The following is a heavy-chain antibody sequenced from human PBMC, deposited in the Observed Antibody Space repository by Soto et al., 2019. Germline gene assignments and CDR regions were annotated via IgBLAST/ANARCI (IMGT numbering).Heavy chain of an antibody. CDR3: ARDVYYDFWSGFNTHAYYFDD. Sequence: QVQLVESGGGVVQPGRSLRLSCAASGFTFSRHTMHWVRQAPGKGLEWVAAISDDGSNTYYADSVKGRFTISRDNSKNMLYLQMSSLSSEETAVHHCARDVYYDFWSGFNTHAYYFDDWGQGTLVTVSS. CDR2: ISDDGSNT. J-gene: IGHJ4*02. CDR1: GFTFSRHT. V-gene: IGHV3-30-3*01. D-gene: IGHD3-3*01.